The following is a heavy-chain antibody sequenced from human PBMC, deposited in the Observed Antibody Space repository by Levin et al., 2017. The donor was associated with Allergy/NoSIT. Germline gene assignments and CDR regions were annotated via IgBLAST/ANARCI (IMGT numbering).Heavy chain of an antibody. V-gene: IGHV3-7*01. CDR2: IKQDGTEK. J-gene: IGHJ3*02. Sequence: LSLTCAASGFPFSSYWMSWVRQAPGKGLEWVANIKQDGTEKFYVDSVKGRFTISKDNAKNSVDLHMTSLRVEDSAVYYCARNWRSAFDIWGQGTMVTVSS. CDR3: ARNWRSAFDI. D-gene: IGHD2-8*02. CDR1: GFPFSSYW.